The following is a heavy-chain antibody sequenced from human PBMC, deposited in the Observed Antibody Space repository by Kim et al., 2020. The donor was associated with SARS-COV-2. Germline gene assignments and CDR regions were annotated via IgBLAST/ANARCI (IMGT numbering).Heavy chain of an antibody. D-gene: IGHD1-26*01. CDR3: ASLLCLTDSPDHFDY. CDR2: SFNSGST. CDR1: GDSISNSSYY. Sequence: SETLSLTCTVSGDSISNSSYYWGWIRQPPGKGLDWIGSSFNSGSTYYNPSLKNRVTISVDTSKNHISLKLSSVTTADTAVYYYASLLCLTDSPDHFDYWG. V-gene: IGHV4-39*02. J-gene: IGHJ4*01.